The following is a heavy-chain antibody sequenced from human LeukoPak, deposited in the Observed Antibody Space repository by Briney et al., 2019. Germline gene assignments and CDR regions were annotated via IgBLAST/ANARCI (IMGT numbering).Heavy chain of an antibody. V-gene: IGHV3-9*01. D-gene: IGHD6-6*01. Sequence: GGSLRLSCAASGFTFNHYAIHWVRQVPGKGLEWVSGISWNSVYIGYADSVKGRFTISRDNAKNSVYLQMNSLRAEDTAVYYCAKSSLPFDYWGQGTLVTVSS. CDR2: ISWNSVYI. CDR1: GFTFNHYA. J-gene: IGHJ4*02. CDR3: AKSSLPFDY.